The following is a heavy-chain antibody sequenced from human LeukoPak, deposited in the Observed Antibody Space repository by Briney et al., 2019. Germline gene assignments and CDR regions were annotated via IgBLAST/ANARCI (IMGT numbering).Heavy chain of an antibody. CDR1: GGSISSSSYY. J-gene: IGHJ5*02. V-gene: IGHV4-39*01. CDR2: IYYSGST. CDR3: ARHCSSTSCYTGWFDP. D-gene: IGHD2-2*02. Sequence: SETLSLTCTVSGGSISSSSYYWGWIRQPPGKGLESIGSIYYSGSTYYNPSLKSRVTISVDTSKNQFSLKLSSVTAADTSVYYCARHCSSTSCYTGWFDPWGQGTLVTVSS.